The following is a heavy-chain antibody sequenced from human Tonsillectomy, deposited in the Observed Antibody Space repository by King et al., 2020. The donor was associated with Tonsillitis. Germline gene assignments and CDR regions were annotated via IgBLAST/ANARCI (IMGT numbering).Heavy chain of an antibody. J-gene: IGHJ4*02. CDR3: AGFSGASHAVGAIPFDY. CDR1: GYTFTDYY. CDR2: INPNSGGT. D-gene: IGHD1-26*01. V-gene: IGHV1-2*02. Sequence: QLVQSGAEVKKPGASVKVSCKASGYTFTDYYMHWVRQAPGQGLEWMGWINPNSGGTKYAQKFQGRVTMTRDTSINTAYMDLSRLRSDDTAVYYCAGFSGASHAVGAIPFDYWGQGTLVTVSS.